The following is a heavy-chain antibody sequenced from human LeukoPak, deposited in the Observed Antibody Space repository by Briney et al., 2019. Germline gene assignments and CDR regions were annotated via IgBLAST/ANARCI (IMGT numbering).Heavy chain of an antibody. V-gene: IGHV4-34*01. Sequence: SETLSLTCAVYGGSFSAYYWTWIRQPPGKGLEWIGEINHSGSSNYNSSLRSRVTISVDTSYKPFSLRLSSVTAADTAVYYCAPRGDIEHSYVYGKWFDPWGQGTRVTVSS. CDR3: APRGDIEHSYVYGKWFDP. D-gene: IGHD5-18*01. CDR2: INHSGSS. CDR1: GGSFSAYY. J-gene: IGHJ5*02.